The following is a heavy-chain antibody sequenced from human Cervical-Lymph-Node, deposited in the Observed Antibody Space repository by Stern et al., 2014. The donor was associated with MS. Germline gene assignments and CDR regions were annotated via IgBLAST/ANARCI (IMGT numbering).Heavy chain of an antibody. J-gene: IGHJ6*02. CDR1: GNTFTSYQ. CDR2: INPSGGST. CDR3: AREVAGHRLGMMDV. Sequence: DQLVESGAEVKKPGASGKVSCKASGNTFTSYQMHWVRQIPGQGLEWMGIINPSGGSTSYAQKFQGRVTMTRDTSTSTVYMELSSLRSEDTAVYYCAREVAGHRLGMMDVWGQGTTVTVSS. V-gene: IGHV1-46*01. D-gene: IGHD6-19*01.